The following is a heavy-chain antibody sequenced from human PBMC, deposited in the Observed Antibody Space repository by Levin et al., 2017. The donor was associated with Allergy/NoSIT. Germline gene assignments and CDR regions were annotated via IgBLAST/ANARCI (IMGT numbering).Heavy chain of an antibody. D-gene: IGHD3-10*01. V-gene: IGHV1-18*01. J-gene: IGHJ5*02. CDR3: ARDGVRGYYGSGSYYNLGWFDP. CDR1: GYTFTSYG. CDR2: ISAYNGNT. Sequence: ASVKVSCKASGYTFTSYGISWVRQAPGQGLEWMGWISAYNGNTNYAQKLQGRVTMTTDTSTSTAYMELRSLRSDDTAVYYCARDGVRGYYGSGSYYNLGWFDPWGQGTLVTVSS.